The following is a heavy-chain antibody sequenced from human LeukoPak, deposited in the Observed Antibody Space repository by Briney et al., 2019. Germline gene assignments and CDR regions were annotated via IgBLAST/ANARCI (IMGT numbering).Heavy chain of an antibody. Sequence: SETLSLTCAVYGGSFSGYYWSWIRQPPGKGLEWIGEIIHSGSTNYNPSLKSRVTISVDTSKNQFSLKLSSVTAADTAVYYCARVRYRSLDAFDIWGQGTMVTVSS. V-gene: IGHV4-34*12. J-gene: IGHJ3*02. D-gene: IGHD6-13*01. CDR2: IIHSGST. CDR1: GGSFSGYY. CDR3: ARVRYRSLDAFDI.